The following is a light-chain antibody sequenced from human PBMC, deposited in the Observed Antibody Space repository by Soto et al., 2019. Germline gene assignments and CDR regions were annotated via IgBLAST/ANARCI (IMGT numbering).Light chain of an antibody. CDR3: LQHHTFPRT. CDR2: AAS. Sequence: DIQMTQSPSSLSASVGARVTITCRASQAIRNDLAWYQQKPGKAPQRLIHAASSLQGGVPSRFSGSGSGTEFTLTISSLQPEDFATYYCLQHHTFPRTFGQGTKVEIK. V-gene: IGKV1-17*01. J-gene: IGKJ1*01. CDR1: QAIRND.